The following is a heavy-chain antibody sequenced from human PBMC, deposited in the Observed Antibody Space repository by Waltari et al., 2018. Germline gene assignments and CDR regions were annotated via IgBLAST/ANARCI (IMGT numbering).Heavy chain of an antibody. CDR3: TLTGRDSSSPDFDY. CDR2: ISGSGRSI. CDR1: GFTFTNYA. D-gene: IGHD6-6*01. Sequence: EVQLLESGGGLVQPGGSLRLSCAASGFTFTNYAMSWVRQAPGKGLEWVSSISGSGRSIYYADSVKGRFTISRDNSQNTLYLQMNSLRAEDTAVYYCTLTGRDSSSPDFDYWGQGTLVTVSS. V-gene: IGHV3-23*01. J-gene: IGHJ4*02.